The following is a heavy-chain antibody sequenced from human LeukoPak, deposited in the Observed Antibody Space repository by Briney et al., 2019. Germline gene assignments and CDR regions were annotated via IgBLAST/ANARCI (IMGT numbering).Heavy chain of an antibody. Sequence: GESLRLTCAVSGFTFSDYSMSWVRQAPGKGLEWVSSISSSSTYIYYADSLKGRFTISRDNAENSLYLQMNSLRAEDTAVYFCARYSGSYRDYWGQGTLVTVSS. J-gene: IGHJ4*02. CDR1: GFTFSDYS. V-gene: IGHV3-21*01. CDR2: ISSSSTYI. CDR3: ARYSGSYRDY. D-gene: IGHD1-26*01.